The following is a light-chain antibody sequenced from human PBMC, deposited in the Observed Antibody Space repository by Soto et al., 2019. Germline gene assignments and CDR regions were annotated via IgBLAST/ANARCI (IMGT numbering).Light chain of an antibody. Sequence: SYELTQPPSVSVSPGQTASITCSGDALSRQYAYWYQQKPGQAPVMIIYKDSERPSGIPERFSGSTSGTIVTLTISGVQAEDEADYYCQSGDRSTTHVMFAGGTKLTVL. CDR3: QSGDRSTTHVM. V-gene: IGLV3-25*02. CDR1: ALSRQY. J-gene: IGLJ3*02. CDR2: KDS.